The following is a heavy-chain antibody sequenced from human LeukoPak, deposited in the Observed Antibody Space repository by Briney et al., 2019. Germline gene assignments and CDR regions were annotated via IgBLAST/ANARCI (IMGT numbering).Heavy chain of an antibody. Sequence: ASVKVSCKASGGTFSSYAISWVRQAPGQGLEWMGGIIPIFGPANYAQKFQGRVTITTDESTSTAYMELSSLRSEDTAVYYCARGYHGSGSYFDYWGQGTLVTVSS. CDR3: ARGYHGSGSYFDY. D-gene: IGHD3-10*01. V-gene: IGHV1-69*05. CDR2: IIPIFGPA. J-gene: IGHJ4*02. CDR1: GGTFSSYA.